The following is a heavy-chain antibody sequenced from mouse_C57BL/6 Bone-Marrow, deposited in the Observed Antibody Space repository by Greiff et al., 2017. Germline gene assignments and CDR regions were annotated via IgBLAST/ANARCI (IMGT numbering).Heavy chain of an antibody. CDR1: GYTFTSYW. CDR2: IDPSDSYT. CDR3: APLLGYFDY. D-gene: IGHD1-1*01. Sequence: QVQLQQPVAELVMPGASVKLSCKASGYTFTSYWMHWVKQRPGQGLEWIGEIDPSDSYTNYNQKFKGKATLTVDTSSSTAYMQLSSLTSEDSAVYYCAPLLGYFDYWGQGTTLTVSS. V-gene: IGHV1-69*01. J-gene: IGHJ2*01.